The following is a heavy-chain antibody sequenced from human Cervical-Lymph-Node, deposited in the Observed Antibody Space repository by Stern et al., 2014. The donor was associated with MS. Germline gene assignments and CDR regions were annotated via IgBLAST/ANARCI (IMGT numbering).Heavy chain of an antibody. CDR2: INSDGSST. CDR1: GFTFSSYW. V-gene: IGHV3-74*02. J-gene: IGHJ6*02. CDR3: ASPVVGATLGYYYYGMDV. D-gene: IGHD1-26*01. Sequence: EMQLVESGGGLVQPGGSLRLSCAASGFTFSSYWMHWVRQAPGKVLVWVSRINSDGSSTSYADSVKGRFTISRDNAKNTLYLQMNSLRAEDTAVYYCASPVVGATLGYYYYGMDVWGQGTTVTVSS.